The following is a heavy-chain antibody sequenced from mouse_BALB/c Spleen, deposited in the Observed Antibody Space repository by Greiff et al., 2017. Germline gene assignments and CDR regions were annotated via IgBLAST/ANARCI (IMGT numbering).Heavy chain of an antibody. CDR3: ARGGNYIYYYAMDY. CDR1: GFTFSSFG. Sequence: DVQLVESGGGLVQPGGSRKLSCAASGFTFSSFGMHWVRQAPEKGLEWVAYISSGSSTIYYADTVKGRFTISRDNPKNTLFLQMTSLRSEDTAMYYCARGGNYIYYYAMDYWGQGTSVTVSS. V-gene: IGHV5-17*02. CDR2: ISSGSSTI. D-gene: IGHD2-1*01. J-gene: IGHJ4*01.